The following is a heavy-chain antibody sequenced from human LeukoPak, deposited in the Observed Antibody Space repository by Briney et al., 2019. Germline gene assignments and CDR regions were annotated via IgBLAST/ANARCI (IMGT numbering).Heavy chain of an antibody. V-gene: IGHV3-48*04. CDR1: GFTFSSYS. Sequence: GGSLRLSCAASGFTFSSYSMNWVRQAPGKGLEWVSYISSSSSTIYYADSVKGRFTISRDNAKNSLYLQMNSLRAEDTAVYYCRSDIVVVPAAIGVVDAFDIWGQGTMVTVSS. D-gene: IGHD2-2*01. CDR2: ISSSSSTI. J-gene: IGHJ3*02. CDR3: RSDIVVVPAAIGVVDAFDI.